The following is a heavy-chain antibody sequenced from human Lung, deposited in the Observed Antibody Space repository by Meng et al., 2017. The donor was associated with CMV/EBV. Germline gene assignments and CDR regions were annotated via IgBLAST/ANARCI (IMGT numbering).Heavy chain of an antibody. CDR2: IRYDGSNK. V-gene: IGHV3-30*02. CDR3: AKDQRIIRHCSSTSCYTWFDP. Sequence: GESLKISCAASGFTFSSYGMHWVRQAPGKGLEWVAFIRYDGSNKYYADSVKGRFTISRDNSKNTLYLQMNSLRAEDTAVYYCAKDQRIIRHCSSTSCYTWFDPRGQGTLVTVSS. J-gene: IGHJ5*02. CDR1: GFTFSSYG. D-gene: IGHD2-2*02.